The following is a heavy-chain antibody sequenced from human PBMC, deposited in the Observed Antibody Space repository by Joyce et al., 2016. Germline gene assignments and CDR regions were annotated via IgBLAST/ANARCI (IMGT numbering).Heavy chain of an antibody. Sequence: QLVESGGGVVQPGRSLRLSCAASGFTFNSYALHWVRQAPGKGLEGLAVISYEGVNTLYADSVKGRFTVSRDNTKNTLFLQMNSLRADDTAVFYCARASRYFDWLLPFDYWGQGTLVTVSS. CDR1: GFTFNSYA. J-gene: IGHJ4*02. CDR3: ARASRYFDWLLPFDY. CDR2: ISYEGVNT. V-gene: IGHV3-30*04. D-gene: IGHD3-9*01.